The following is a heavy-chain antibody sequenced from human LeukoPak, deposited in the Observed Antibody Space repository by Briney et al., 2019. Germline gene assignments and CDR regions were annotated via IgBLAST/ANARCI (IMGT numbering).Heavy chain of an antibody. CDR3: ASATYYYDSSGYF. J-gene: IGHJ4*02. CDR1: GYTFTGYY. D-gene: IGHD3-22*01. Sequence: ASVKVSYKASGYTFTGYYMHWVRQAPGQGLEWMGWINPNSGGTNYAQKFQGRVTMTRDTSISTAYMELSRLRSDDTAVYYCASATYYYDSSGYFWGQGTLVTVSS. V-gene: IGHV1-2*02. CDR2: INPNSGGT.